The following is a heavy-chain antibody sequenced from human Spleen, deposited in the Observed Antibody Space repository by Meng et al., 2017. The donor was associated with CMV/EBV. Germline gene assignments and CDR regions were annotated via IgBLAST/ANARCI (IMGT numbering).Heavy chain of an antibody. CDR1: GGSFSAQY. D-gene: IGHD6-6*01. Sequence: SETLSLTCAVHGGSFSAQYWSWIRQPPGKGLEWIGEINDSESANSNPSLKRRVTMSVDTSKNQFSLRLSSVTAADTAVYYCAYYSSSGFEIDYWGQGTLVTVSS. V-gene: IGHV4-34*01. J-gene: IGHJ4*02. CDR2: INDSESA. CDR3: AYYSSSGFEIDY.